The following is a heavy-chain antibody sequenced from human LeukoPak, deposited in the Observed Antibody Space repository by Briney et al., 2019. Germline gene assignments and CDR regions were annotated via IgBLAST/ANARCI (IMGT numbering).Heavy chain of an antibody. V-gene: IGHV5-51*01. Sequence: GESLKISCKGSGYSFTNYWIAWVRQMPGKGLEWMGIIYPGDSDTRYSPSFQGQVTISADKSISTAYLQWSSLKASDTAMYYCAGTTSSSSLGYYYFDYWGQGTLVTVSS. CDR3: AGTTSSSSLGYYYFDY. J-gene: IGHJ4*02. CDR2: IYPGDSDT. D-gene: IGHD6-6*01. CDR1: GYSFTNYW.